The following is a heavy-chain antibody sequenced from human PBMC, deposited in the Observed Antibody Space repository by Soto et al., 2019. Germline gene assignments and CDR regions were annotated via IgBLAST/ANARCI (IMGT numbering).Heavy chain of an antibody. CDR3: AKRRGAGGHFYY. CDR2: VSSGGGT. J-gene: IGHJ4*02. V-gene: IGHV3-23*01. CDR1: GFTFSTYA. Sequence: EVELLESGGGLVQTEGSLRLSCAASGFTFSTYAMGWVRQAPGKGLEWVSVVSSGGGTHYADSVKGRFTVSRDNSKNTLSLQMNSLRADDTAVYYCAKRRGAGGHFYYWGQGALVTVSS. D-gene: IGHD2-15*01.